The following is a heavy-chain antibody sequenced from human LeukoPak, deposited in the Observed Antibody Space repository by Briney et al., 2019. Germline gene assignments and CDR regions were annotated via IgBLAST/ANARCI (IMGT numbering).Heavy chain of an antibody. J-gene: IGHJ4*02. V-gene: IGHV3-30*04. Sequence: GRSLRLSCAASEFTFSSYTMHWVRQAPGKGLEWVAVISYDGSNKYYADSVKGRFTISRDNSKNTLYLQMNSLRAEDTAVYYCARDPTQPGWGQGTLVTVSS. CDR1: EFTFSSYT. CDR2: ISYDGSNK. CDR3: ARDPTQPG. D-gene: IGHD1-14*01.